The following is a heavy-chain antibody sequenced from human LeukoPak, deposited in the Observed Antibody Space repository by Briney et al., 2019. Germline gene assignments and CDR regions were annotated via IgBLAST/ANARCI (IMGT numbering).Heavy chain of an antibody. CDR3: ARRRFGEFDY. CDR1: GGSISSYY. D-gene: IGHD3-10*01. CDR2: IYYSGST. Sequence: PSETLSLTCTVSGGSISSYYWSWIRQPPVKGLEWIGYIYYSGSTNYNPSLKSRVTISVDTSKNQFSLKLSSVTAADTAVYYCARRRFGEFDYWGQGTLVTVSS. V-gene: IGHV4-59*01. J-gene: IGHJ4*02.